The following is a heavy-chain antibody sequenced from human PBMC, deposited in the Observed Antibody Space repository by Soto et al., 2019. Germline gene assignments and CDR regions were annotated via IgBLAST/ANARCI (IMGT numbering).Heavy chain of an antibody. Sequence: PSETLSLTCIVSGGSISSSSYYWGWIRQPPGKGLEWIGSIYYSGSTYYTPSLKSRVTISVDTSKNQFSLKLSSVTAADTAVFFCARPRALNWVDPWGQGTLVTVSS. J-gene: IGHJ5*02. CDR2: IYYSGST. CDR1: GGSISSSSYY. V-gene: IGHV4-39*01. CDR3: ARPRALNWVDP.